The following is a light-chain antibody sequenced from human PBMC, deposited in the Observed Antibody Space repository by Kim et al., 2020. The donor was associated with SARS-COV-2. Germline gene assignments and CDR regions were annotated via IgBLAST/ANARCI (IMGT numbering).Light chain of an antibody. CDR2: VNRDGSH. J-gene: IGLJ2*01. V-gene: IGLV4-69*01. CDR1: SEHRFYA. CDR3: QTWGTGIVA. Sequence: ASVKLTCTLNSEHRFYAIAWHQQQSDKGPRYLMKVNRDGSHNKGDGTPDRFSGSTSGAERYLTISSLQSEDEADYYCQTWGTGIVAFGGGTQLTVL.